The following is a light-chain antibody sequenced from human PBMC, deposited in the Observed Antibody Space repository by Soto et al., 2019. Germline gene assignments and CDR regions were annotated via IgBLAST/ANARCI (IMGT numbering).Light chain of an antibody. V-gene: IGLV6-57*04. CDR2: EDN. Sequence: NFMLAQPHSVSESPGKTVTISCTRSSGSIASNYVQWYQQRPGSAPTTVIYEDNQRPSGVPDRFSGSIDSSSNSASLTISGLKTDDEADYYCQSYDSSSLVFGGGTKLSVL. J-gene: IGLJ2*01. CDR3: QSYDSSSLV. CDR1: SGSIASNY.